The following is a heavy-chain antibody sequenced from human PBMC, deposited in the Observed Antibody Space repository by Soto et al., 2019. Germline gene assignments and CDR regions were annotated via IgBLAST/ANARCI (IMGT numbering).Heavy chain of an antibody. J-gene: IGHJ4*02. CDR3: ATNEGRDGYSFDY. CDR1: GVTFSRQD. CDR2: IIPIFGTP. V-gene: IGHV1-69*13. D-gene: IGHD5-12*01. Sequence: SVKVSCKASGVTFSRQDMRWVRQAPGQGLEWMGGIIPIFGTPQYAEKFQDRVTITADESTSTAYMELSSLTSEDTAVYYCATNEGRDGYSFDYWVQGTLVTVSS.